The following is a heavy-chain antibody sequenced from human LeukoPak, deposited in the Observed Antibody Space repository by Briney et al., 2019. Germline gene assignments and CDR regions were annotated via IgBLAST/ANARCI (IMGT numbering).Heavy chain of an antibody. CDR2: IKQDGTER. J-gene: IGHJ4*02. Sequence: GESLRLSCAASGFTFTTYWMSWVRQAPGKGLEWVANIKQDGTERYYVDSVKGRFTISRDNAKNSLYLQMNSLRAEDTAVYYCAKVAGYSYVGVYYFDYWRQGTLVTVSS. CDR1: GFTFTTYW. CDR3: AKVAGYSYVGVYYFDY. D-gene: IGHD5-18*01. V-gene: IGHV3-7*03.